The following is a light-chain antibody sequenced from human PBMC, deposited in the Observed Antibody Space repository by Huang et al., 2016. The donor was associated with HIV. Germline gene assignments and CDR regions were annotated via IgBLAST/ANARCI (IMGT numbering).Light chain of an antibody. CDR1: QSVSSS. CDR3: QQRSNWPWT. Sequence: EIVLTQSPATLSLSPGERATLSCRASQSVSSSLAWYQQKPGQAPRLLIYDAFNRATGIPARFSGSGSGTDFTLTISSLEPEDVAVYYCQQRSNWPWTFGQGTKVEIK. J-gene: IGKJ1*01. V-gene: IGKV3-11*01. CDR2: DAF.